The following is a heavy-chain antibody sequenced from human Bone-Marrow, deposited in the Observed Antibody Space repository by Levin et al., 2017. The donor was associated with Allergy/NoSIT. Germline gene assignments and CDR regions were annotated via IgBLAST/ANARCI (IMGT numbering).Heavy chain of an antibody. CDR1: GFSLTARPVG. J-gene: IGHJ4*02. Sequence: SGPTLVKPTQTLTLTCTFSGFSLTARPVGVGWIRQPPGKALEWLAVIYWDDDKRYSPSLRSRLTITKDTSKNQVVLTMTNMDPVDTATYYCAHRRDYNGQWNKGDFDYWGQGILVTASS. CDR2: IYWDDDK. V-gene: IGHV2-5*02. D-gene: IGHD1/OR15-1a*01. CDR3: AHRRDYNGQWNKGDFDY.